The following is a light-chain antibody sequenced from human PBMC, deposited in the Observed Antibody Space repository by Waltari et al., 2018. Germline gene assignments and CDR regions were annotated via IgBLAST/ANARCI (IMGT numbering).Light chain of an antibody. Sequence: DIQMTQSPSSLSASVGDRVTITGLASQSISSYLNWYQQQPGKAPKLLIYAASSLQSGVPSSFSGSGSGTDFTLTISSLQPEDFETYDCQQSYSTPYTFGQGTKLEIK. CDR3: QQSYSTPYT. V-gene: IGKV1-39*01. CDR2: AAS. J-gene: IGKJ2*01. CDR1: QSISSY.